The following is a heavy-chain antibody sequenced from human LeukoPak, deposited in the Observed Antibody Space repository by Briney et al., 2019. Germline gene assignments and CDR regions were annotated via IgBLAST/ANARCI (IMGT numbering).Heavy chain of an antibody. CDR3: AKETGGFDY. Sequence: GSLRLSCAASGLTFTNAWMRWVRQAPGKGLEWVGRIESRSDGGTTDYAAPVKGRFTISRDDSKNTLYLQMNSLRVEDTAVYYCAKETGGFDYWGQGTLVTVSS. J-gene: IGHJ4*02. D-gene: IGHD7-27*01. V-gene: IGHV3-15*04. CDR2: IESRSDGGTT. CDR1: GLTFTNAW.